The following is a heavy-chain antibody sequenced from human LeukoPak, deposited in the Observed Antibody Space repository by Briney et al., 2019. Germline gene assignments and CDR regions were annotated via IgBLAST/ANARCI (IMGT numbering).Heavy chain of an antibody. J-gene: IGHJ6*03. CDR2: IIPIFGTA. D-gene: IGHD1-7*01. Sequence: SVKVSCKASGGTFSSYAISWVRQAPGQGLEWMGGIIPIFGTANYAQKFQGRVTITADKSTSTAYMELSSLRSEDTAVYYCARGGWNYGYYYYMDVWGKGTTVTVSS. CDR3: ARGGWNYGYYYYMDV. V-gene: IGHV1-69*06. CDR1: GGTFSSYA.